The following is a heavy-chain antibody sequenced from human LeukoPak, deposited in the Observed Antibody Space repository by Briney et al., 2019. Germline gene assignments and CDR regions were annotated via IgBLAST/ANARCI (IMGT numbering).Heavy chain of an antibody. J-gene: IGHJ6*03. CDR1: GGSFSGYY. CDR2: INHSGST. V-gene: IGHV4-34*01. D-gene: IGHD2-15*01. Sequence: PSETLSLTCAVYGGSFSGYYWSWIRQPPGKGLEWIGEINHSGSTNYNPSLKSRVTIPVDTSKNQFSLKLSSVTAADTAVYYCARVSFFRWAATRPSYYYYYMDVWGKGTTVTISS. CDR3: ARVSFFRWAATRPSYYYYYMDV.